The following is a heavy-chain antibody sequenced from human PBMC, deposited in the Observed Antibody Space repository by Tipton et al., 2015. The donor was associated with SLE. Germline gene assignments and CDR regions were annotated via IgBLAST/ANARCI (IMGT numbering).Heavy chain of an antibody. V-gene: IGHV4-39*07. J-gene: IGHJ4*02. CDR3: ASFRWYNSGSFED. D-gene: IGHD6-19*01. CDR2: INYSGTT. CDR1: GGSIRSSTYY. Sequence: TLSLTCTVSGGSIRSSTYYWGWLRQPPGKGLEWIGNINYSGTTHYHPSLRSRVTTSVDTSKNQFSLRLTSVTAADAAVYYGASFRWYNSGSFEDWGQGMLVTVSS.